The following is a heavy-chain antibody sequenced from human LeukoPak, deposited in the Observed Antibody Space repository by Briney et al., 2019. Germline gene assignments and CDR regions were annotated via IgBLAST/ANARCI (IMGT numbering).Heavy chain of an antibody. CDR1: GGTFSSYA. CDR3: ARVSMGHDASDI. J-gene: IGHJ3*02. V-gene: IGHV1-69*13. Sequence: SVKVSCKASGGTFSSYAISWVRQAPGQGLEWMGGIIPIFGTANYARKFQGRVTITADESTSTAYMELSSLRSEDTAVYYCARVSMGHDASDIWGQGTMVTVSS. D-gene: IGHD5-24*01. CDR2: IIPIFGTA.